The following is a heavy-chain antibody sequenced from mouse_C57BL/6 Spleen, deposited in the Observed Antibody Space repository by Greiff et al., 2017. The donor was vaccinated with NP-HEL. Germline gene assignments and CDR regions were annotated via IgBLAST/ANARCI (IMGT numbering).Heavy chain of an antibody. D-gene: IGHD3-2*02. Sequence: VQLQQSGPVLVKPGASVKMSCKASGYTFTDYYMNWVKQSHGKSLEWIGVINPYNGGTSYNQKFKGKATLTVDKSSSTAYMELSSLTSEDSAVYYCARSRSGYAWFAYWGQGTLVTVSA. V-gene: IGHV1-19*01. CDR2: INPYNGGT. CDR1: GYTFTDYY. J-gene: IGHJ3*01. CDR3: ARSRSGYAWFAY.